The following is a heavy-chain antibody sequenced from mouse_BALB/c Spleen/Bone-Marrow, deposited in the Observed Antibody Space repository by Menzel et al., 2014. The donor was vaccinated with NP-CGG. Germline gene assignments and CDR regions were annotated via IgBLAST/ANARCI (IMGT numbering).Heavy chain of an antibody. CDR1: GFTFTDYY. V-gene: IGHV7-3*02. Sequence: EVKLMESGGGLVQPGGSLRLSCATSGFTFTDYYMSWVRQPPGKALEWLGFIRNKANGYTTEYSASVKGRFTISRDNSQSILYLQMNTLRAEDSATYYCARDAGYFYGSSFGYWGQGTTLTVSS. CDR2: IRNKANGYTT. CDR3: ARDAGYFYGSSFGY. D-gene: IGHD1-1*01. J-gene: IGHJ2*01.